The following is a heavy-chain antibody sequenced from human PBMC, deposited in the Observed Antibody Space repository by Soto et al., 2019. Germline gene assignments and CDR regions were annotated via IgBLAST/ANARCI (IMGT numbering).Heavy chain of an antibody. CDR2: IKSDGSIR. CDR1: GFTFSTYW. V-gene: IGHV3-74*01. D-gene: IGHD2-21*02. J-gene: IGHJ4*02. CDR3: VRELADCGGDCLHY. Sequence: GGSLRLSCAASGFTFSTYWMHWVRQAPGKGLVWVSRIKSDGSIRDYANSVKGRFTISRDNAKNTLYLQMNSLRAEDTAVYYCVRELADCGGDCLHYWGQGTLVPVSS.